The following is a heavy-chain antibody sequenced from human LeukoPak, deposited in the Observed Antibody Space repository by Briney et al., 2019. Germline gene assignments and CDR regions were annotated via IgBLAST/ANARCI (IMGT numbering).Heavy chain of an antibody. CDR2: ISSSGSTI. CDR3: AELGITMIGGV. V-gene: IGHV3-48*04. Sequence: QSGGSLRLSCVASGFTFSTYSMNWARQAPGKGLEWVSYISSSGSTIYYADSVKGRFTISRDNAKNSLYLQMNSLRAEDTAVYYCAELGITMIGGVWGKGTTVTISS. CDR1: GFTFSTYS. D-gene: IGHD3-10*02. J-gene: IGHJ6*04.